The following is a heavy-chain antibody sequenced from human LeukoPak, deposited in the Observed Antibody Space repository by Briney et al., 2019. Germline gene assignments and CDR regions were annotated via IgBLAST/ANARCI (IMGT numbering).Heavy chain of an antibody. D-gene: IGHD3-16*01. J-gene: IGHJ4*02. CDR1: GYTFTNNY. CDR2: INPGGGAT. V-gene: IGHV1-46*01. CDR3: ARDRAGDVDY. Sequence: ASVKVSCKASGYTFTNNYMHWVRQAPGQGLEWMGIINPGGGATSYAQKFQGRVTMTRDTSTSTVFMELSSLRPEDTAVYYCARDRAGDVDYWGQGTLVTVSS.